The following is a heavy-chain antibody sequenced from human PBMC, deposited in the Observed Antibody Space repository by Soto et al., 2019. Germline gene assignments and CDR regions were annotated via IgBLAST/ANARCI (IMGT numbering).Heavy chain of an antibody. CDR3: ARDREATLLIFDI. V-gene: IGHV1-69*01. D-gene: IGHD1-26*01. CDR2: IIIHYGTA. J-gene: IGHJ3*02. Sequence: QMQLVQSGTEVKTPGSSVKVSCRASGDILSSPAVSWVRQAPGQGLEWMGGIIIHYGTANYAQNFQGRVTMTADDSTRTAYLELNSLRPNDTAMYYCARDREATLLIFDILGQGTRVIVSP. CDR1: GDILSSPA.